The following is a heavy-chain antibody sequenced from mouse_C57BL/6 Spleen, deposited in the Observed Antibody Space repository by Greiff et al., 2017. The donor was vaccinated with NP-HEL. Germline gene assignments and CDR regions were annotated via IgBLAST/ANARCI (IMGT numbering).Heavy chain of an antibody. V-gene: IGHV1-54*01. CDR2: INPGSGGT. J-gene: IGHJ1*03. CDR3: ARGEWYFDV. CDR1: GYAFTNYL. Sequence: QVQLKQSGAELVRPGTSVKVSCKASGYAFTNYLIEWVKQRPGQGLEWIGVINPGSGGTNYNEKFKGKATLTADKSSSTAYMQLSSLTSEDSAVYFCARGEWYFDVWGTGTTVTVSS.